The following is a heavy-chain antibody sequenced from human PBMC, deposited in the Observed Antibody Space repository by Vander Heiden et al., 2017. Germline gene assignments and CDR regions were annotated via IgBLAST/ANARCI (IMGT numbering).Heavy chain of an antibody. CDR2: INHSGST. CDR1: GGSFSGSY. Sequence: QVQLQQWAAGLLKPSQTLSPTCPVYGGSFSGSYWRGSRQPPGKGLEWIGEINHSGSTNYNPSLKSRVTISVDTSKNQFSLKLSSVTAADTAVYYCARAPRYYDFWSGYFPGDGMDVWGQGTTVTVSS. V-gene: IGHV4-34*01. J-gene: IGHJ6*02. D-gene: IGHD3-3*01. CDR3: ARAPRYYDFWSGYFPGDGMDV.